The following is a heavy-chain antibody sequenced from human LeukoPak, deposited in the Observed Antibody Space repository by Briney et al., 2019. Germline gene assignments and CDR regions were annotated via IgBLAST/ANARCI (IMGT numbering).Heavy chain of an antibody. J-gene: IGHJ4*02. CDR3: ATTIALTSERYFDY. Sequence: SETLSLTCTVSGGSISSSSYYWGWIRQPPGKGLEWIGSIYYGESTYYNPSLKSRVTISVDTSKNQFSLNLSSVTAADTAVYYCATTIALTSERYFDYWGQGTLVTVSS. D-gene: IGHD6-13*01. CDR2: IYYGEST. V-gene: IGHV4-39*07. CDR1: GGSISSSSYY.